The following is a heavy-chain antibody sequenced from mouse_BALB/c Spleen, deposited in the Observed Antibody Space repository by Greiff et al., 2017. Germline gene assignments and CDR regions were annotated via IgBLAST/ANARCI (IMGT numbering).Heavy chain of an antibody. Sequence: ESGPGLVKPSQSLSLTCSVTGYSITSGYYWNWIRQFPGNKLEWMGYISYDGSNNYNPSLKNRISITRDTSKNQFFLKLNSVTTEDTATYYCAIGGTSTVVASDYWGQGTTLTVSS. J-gene: IGHJ2*01. D-gene: IGHD1-1*01. CDR3: AIGGTSTVVASDY. V-gene: IGHV3-6*02. CDR2: ISYDGSN. CDR1: GYSITSGYY.